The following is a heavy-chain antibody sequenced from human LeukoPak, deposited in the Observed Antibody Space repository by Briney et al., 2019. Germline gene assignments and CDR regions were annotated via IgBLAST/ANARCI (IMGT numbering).Heavy chain of an antibody. CDR3: AKDRISEWNYGSGSYPRFDP. V-gene: IGHV3-23*01. CDR2: ICGSGGST. J-gene: IGHJ5*02. CDR1: GFAFSSYG. D-gene: IGHD3-10*01. Sequence: GGSLRLSCAVSGFAFSSYGMSWVRQPPGKGLEWVSAICGSGGSTYYADSVKGRFTISGEYSKNTLYIQLYSLRAETAAVYCVAKDRISEWNYGSGSYPRFDPWGQGTLVTVSS.